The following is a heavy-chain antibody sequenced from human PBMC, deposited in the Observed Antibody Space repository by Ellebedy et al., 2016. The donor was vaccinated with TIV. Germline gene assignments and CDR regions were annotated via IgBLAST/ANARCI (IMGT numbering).Heavy chain of an antibody. CDR2: ISGSGGST. Sequence: GESLKISXAASGFTFSSYWMSWVRQAPGKGLEWVSAISGSGGSTYYADSVKGRFTISRDNSKNTLYLQMNSLRAEDTAVYYCAKGSPISFWGQGTLVTVSS. CDR1: GFTFSSYW. V-gene: IGHV3-23*01. J-gene: IGHJ4*02. CDR3: AKGSPISF. D-gene: IGHD3-3*02.